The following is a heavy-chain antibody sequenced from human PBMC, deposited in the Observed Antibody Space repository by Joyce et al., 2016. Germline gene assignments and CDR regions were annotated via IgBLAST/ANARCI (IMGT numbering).Heavy chain of an antibody. CDR1: GFSFSGYW. J-gene: IGHJ4*02. CDR3: AREDVGELYFPHYFDY. Sequence: EVQLVESGGGLVQPGGSLRLSCAASGFSFSGYWMHWVRQAPGKGLLWVSRINRDGSSTAHADSVKGRFTISRDNAKNTLYLQMNSLRAEDTAVYYCAREDVGELYFPHYFDYWGQGTVVTVSS. CDR2: INRDGSST. V-gene: IGHV3-74*01. D-gene: IGHD3-9*01.